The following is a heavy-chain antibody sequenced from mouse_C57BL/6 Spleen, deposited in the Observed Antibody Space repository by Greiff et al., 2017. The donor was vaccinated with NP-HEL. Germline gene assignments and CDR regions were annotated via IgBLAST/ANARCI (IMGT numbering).Heavy chain of an antibody. J-gene: IGHJ3*01. CDR1: GFTFSSYA. CDR2: ISDGGSYT. D-gene: IGHD1-1*01. Sequence: EVMLVESGGGLVKPGGSLKLSCAASGFTFSSYAMSWVRQTPEKRLEWVATISDGGSYTYYPDNVKGRFTISRDNAKNNLYLQMSHLKSEDTAMYYCARDGLRWFAYWGQGTLVTVSA. V-gene: IGHV5-4*01. CDR3: ARDGLRWFAY.